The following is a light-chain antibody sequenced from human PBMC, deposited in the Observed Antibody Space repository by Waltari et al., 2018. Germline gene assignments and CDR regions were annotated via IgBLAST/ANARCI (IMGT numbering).Light chain of an antibody. J-gene: IGLJ3*02. CDR2: VNSDGSH. V-gene: IGLV4-69*01. CDR1: SGNSSNV. CDR3: QTGGHGTWV. Sequence: QLVLTQSPSASASLGASVKLTCTLSSGNSSNVIAWLQEQPGKGPRSLMKVNSDGSHSKGDEIPDRFSGSSSGAERYLTISSLQSEDEADYYCQTGGHGTWVFGGGTKLTVL.